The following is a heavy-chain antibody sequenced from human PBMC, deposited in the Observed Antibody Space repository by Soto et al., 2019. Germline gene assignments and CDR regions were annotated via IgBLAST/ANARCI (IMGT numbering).Heavy chain of an antibody. CDR3: ATGDPGIAAAGTDNNWFDP. D-gene: IGHD6-13*01. Sequence: ASVKVSCKASGYTFTSYYMHWVRQAPGQGLEWMGIINPSGGETIYAQKFQGRVTMTKDTSTNTAYMELSSLRSEDTAVYYCATGDPGIAAAGTDNNWFDPWGQGTQVTVSS. V-gene: IGHV1-46*01. J-gene: IGHJ5*02. CDR2: INPSGGET. CDR1: GYTFTSYY.